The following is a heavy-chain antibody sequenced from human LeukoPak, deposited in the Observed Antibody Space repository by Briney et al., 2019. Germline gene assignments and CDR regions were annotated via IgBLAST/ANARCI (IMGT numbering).Heavy chain of an antibody. CDR1: GGSISSYY. CDR3: ARQAYYDSSGYSHDAFDI. Sequence: SETLSLTCTVSGGSISSYYWSWIRQPPGKGLEWIGCIYYSGSTNYNPSLKSRVTISVDTSKSQFSLKLSSVTAADTAVYYCARQAYYDSSGYSHDAFDIWGQGTMVTVSS. J-gene: IGHJ3*02. CDR2: IYYSGST. V-gene: IGHV4-59*08. D-gene: IGHD3-22*01.